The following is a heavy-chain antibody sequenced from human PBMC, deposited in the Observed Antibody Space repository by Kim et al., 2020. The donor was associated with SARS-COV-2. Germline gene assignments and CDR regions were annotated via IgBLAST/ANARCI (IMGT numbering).Heavy chain of an antibody. V-gene: IGHV4-30-2*01. Sequence: GHTTNNPSLKSRVTISVDRSKNQVSLKLSSVTAADTAVYYCARGVGYFDYWGQGTLVTVSS. J-gene: IGHJ4*02. CDR2: GHT. CDR3: ARGVGYFDY.